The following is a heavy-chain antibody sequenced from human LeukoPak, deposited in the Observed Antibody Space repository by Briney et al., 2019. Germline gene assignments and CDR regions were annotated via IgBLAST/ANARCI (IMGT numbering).Heavy chain of an antibody. CDR3: ARTTLDAFDI. Sequence: KASETLSLTCAVYGGSFSGYYWSWIRQPPGKGLEWIGEINHSGSTNYNPSLKSRVTISVDTSKNQFSLKLSSVTAADTAVYYCARTTLDAFDIWGQGTMVTVSS. V-gene: IGHV4-34*01. D-gene: IGHD4-17*01. J-gene: IGHJ3*02. CDR2: INHSGST. CDR1: GGSFSGYY.